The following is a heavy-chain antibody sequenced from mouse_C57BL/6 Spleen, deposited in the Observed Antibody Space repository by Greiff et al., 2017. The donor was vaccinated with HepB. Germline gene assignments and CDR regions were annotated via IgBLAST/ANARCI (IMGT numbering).Heavy chain of an antibody. CDR3: ARKKTGYAMYY. CDR2: IWSGGST. Sequence: VQRVESGPGLVQPSQSLSITCTVSGFSLTSYGVHWVRQSPGKGLEWLGVIWSGGSTDYNAAFISRLSISKDNSKSQVFFKMNSLQADDTAIYYCARKKTGYAMYYWGQGTSVTVSS. CDR1: GFSLTSYG. V-gene: IGHV2-2*01. J-gene: IGHJ4*01. D-gene: IGHD4-1*01.